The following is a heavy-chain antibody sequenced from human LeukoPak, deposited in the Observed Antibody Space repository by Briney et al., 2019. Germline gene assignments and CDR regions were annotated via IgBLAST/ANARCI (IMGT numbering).Heavy chain of an antibody. CDR3: ARDAGGTYRSYYALHV. CDR2: IIPMFGAP. Sequence: SVKVSCKASGDSFSNYGFSWVRQAPGQGLEWMGGIIPMFGAPNYAQRFKGRVTITAGAFTSTVYTELSSLTSDDTAVYYCARDAGGTYRSYYALHVWGQGTTVTVS. D-gene: IGHD3-16*01. V-gene: IGHV1-69*01. J-gene: IGHJ6*02. CDR1: GDSFSNYG.